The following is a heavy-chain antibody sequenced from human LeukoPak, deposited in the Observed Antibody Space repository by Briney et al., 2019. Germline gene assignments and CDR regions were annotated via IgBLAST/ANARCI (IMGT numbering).Heavy chain of an antibody. CDR1: GFTVSSNY. D-gene: IGHD2-2*01. CDR3: AREVVPPAFDI. V-gene: IGHV3-66*01. CDR2: IYSGGST. Sequence: GGSLRLSCAASGFTVSSNYMNWVRQAPGKGLEWVSVIYSGGSTYYADSVKGRFTISRDISKNTVYLQMNSLRAEDTAVYYCAREVVPPAFDIWGQGTMVTVSS. J-gene: IGHJ3*02.